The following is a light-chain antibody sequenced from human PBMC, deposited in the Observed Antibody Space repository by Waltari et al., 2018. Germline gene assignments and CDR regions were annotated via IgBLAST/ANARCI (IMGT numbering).Light chain of an antibody. V-gene: IGLV6-57*01. CDR1: SGSLASNY. J-gene: IGLJ2*01. Sequence: NFMLTQPHSVSESPGKTVTISCTRTSGSLASNYVQWYQQRPGSSPTPVIYEDNQRPSGVPDRFSGSIDSSSNSASLTISGLKTEDEADYYCQSYDSSNHVVFGGGTKLTVL. CDR3: QSYDSSNHVV. CDR2: EDN.